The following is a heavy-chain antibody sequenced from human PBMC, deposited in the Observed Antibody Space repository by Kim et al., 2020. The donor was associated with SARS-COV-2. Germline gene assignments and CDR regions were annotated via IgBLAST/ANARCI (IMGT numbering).Heavy chain of an antibody. V-gene: IGHV3-9*01. CDR1: GFTFDDYA. CDR2: ISWNSGSI. CDR3: AKVDTARNYYYYGMDV. J-gene: IGHJ6*02. D-gene: IGHD5-18*01. Sequence: GGSLRLSCAASGFTFDDYAMHWVRQAPGKGLEWVSGISWNSGSIGYADSVKGRFTISRDNAKNSLYLQMNSLRAEDTALYYCAKVDTARNYYYYGMDVWGQGTTVTVSS.